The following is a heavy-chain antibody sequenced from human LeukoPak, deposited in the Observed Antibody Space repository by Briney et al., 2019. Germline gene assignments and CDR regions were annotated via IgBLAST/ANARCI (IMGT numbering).Heavy chain of an antibody. J-gene: IGHJ4*02. CDR3: ATAIVGATPYFDY. V-gene: IGHV1-69*04. CDR1: GGTFSSYA. Sequence: SVKVSCKASGGTFSSYAISWVRQAPGQGLEWMGRIIPILGIANYAQKFQGRVTMTEDTSTDTAYMELSSLRSEDTAVYYCATAIVGATPYFDYWGQGTLVTVSS. CDR2: IIPILGIA. D-gene: IGHD1-26*01.